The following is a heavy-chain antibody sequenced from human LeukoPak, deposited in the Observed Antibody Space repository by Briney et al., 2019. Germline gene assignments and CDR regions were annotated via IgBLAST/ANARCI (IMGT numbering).Heavy chain of an antibody. CDR2: IYYSGST. CDR1: GGSISSGVSY. J-gene: IGHJ5*02. V-gene: IGHV4-31*03. Sequence: NASETLSLTCTVSGGSISSGVSYWSWIRQHPGKGLEWIGYIYYSGSTYYNPSLKSRVTISVDTSKNQFSLKLSSVTAADTAVYYCARDRYSSGWPYNWFDPWGQGTLVTVSS. CDR3: ARDRYSSGWPYNWFDP. D-gene: IGHD6-19*01.